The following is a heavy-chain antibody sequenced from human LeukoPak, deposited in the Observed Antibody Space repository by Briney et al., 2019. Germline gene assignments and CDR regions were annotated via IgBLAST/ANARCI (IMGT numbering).Heavy chain of an antibody. V-gene: IGHV3-30*02. D-gene: IGHD6-13*01. Sequence: GGSLRLSCAASGFTLSSFGIHWVRLAPGKGLEWVAFLRDDGSKIYYVDSVKGRFIISRDKPKNTLFLQMNSLRTEDTAVYYCARGAARSHYYYMDVWGKGTTVT. CDR2: LRDDGSKI. CDR1: GFTLSSFG. J-gene: IGHJ6*03. CDR3: ARGAARSHYYYMDV.